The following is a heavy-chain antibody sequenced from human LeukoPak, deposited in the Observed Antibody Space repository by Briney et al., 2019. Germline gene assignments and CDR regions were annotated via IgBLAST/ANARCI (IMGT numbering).Heavy chain of an antibody. J-gene: IGHJ4*02. CDR1: GFTFSSYD. CDR3: ARGGSSAFDY. V-gene: IGHV3-48*03. Sequence: GGSLRLSCAASGFTFSSYDMNWVRQAPGKGLEWVSYFSSSGTAIYYADSVKGRFTMSRDSAKNSLYLQMNSLRDEDTAVYYCARGGSSAFDYWGQGTLVTVSS. D-gene: IGHD1-26*01. CDR2: FSSSGTAI.